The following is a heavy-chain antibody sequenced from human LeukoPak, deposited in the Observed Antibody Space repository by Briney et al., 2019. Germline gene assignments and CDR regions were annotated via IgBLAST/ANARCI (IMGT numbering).Heavy chain of an antibody. Sequence: GGSLRLSCAASGFTFSSYGMHWVRQAPGKGLEWVAFIRYDGSNKYYADSVKGRFTISRDNSKNTLYLQMNSLRAEDTAVYYCAKAGFRAVAFFDYRGQGTLVTVSS. V-gene: IGHV3-30*02. CDR2: IRYDGSNK. J-gene: IGHJ4*02. CDR3: AKAGFRAVAFFDY. D-gene: IGHD6-19*01. CDR1: GFTFSSYG.